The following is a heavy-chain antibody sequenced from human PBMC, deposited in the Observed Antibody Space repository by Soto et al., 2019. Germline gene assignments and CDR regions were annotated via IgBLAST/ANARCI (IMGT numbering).Heavy chain of an antibody. CDR2: IYRDDDK. J-gene: IGHJ4*02. Sequence: QITLKESGPTLVEPTEDLALTCSFSGFSLTKSPVGVGWFRQPPGKALAWLAVIYRDDDKRYNPSMKARITMTKDTFRNQVGLTLTDMEPEDTATYVCAHRLGGSSWNDGFFDFWGQGIPVTVS. CDR1: GFSLTKSPVG. CDR3: AHRLGGSSWNDGFFDF. V-gene: IGHV2-5*02. D-gene: IGHD1-1*01.